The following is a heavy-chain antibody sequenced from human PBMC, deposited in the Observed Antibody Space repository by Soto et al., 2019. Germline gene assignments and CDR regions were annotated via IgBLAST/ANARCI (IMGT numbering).Heavy chain of an antibody. V-gene: IGHV1-2*02. CDR3: ARDRRYGTRSYDACDS. J-gene: IGHJ3*02. CDR1: GYTFTGYY. Sequence: ASVNISCRASGYTFTGYYIHWVRQAPGQGLEWMGWINPNIGGTNYAQNSQGRVIMTTDTSISTVHMELSRLRSDDTAVYYCARDRRYGTRSYDACDSWGDGTMVTV. D-gene: IGHD3-10*01. CDR2: INPNIGGT.